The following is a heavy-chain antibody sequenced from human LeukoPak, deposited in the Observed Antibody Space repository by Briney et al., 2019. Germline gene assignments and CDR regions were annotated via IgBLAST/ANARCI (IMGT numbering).Heavy chain of an antibody. J-gene: IGHJ6*03. D-gene: IGHD3-3*01. CDR3: ARAAIKNYDFWSGYHERNKNYYYMDV. Sequence: PGGSLRLSCAASGFTFSSYWMHWVRQAPGEGLVWVSRINSDGSRTTYADSVKGRFTISRDNAKNSLYLQMNSLRAEDTAVYYCARAAIKNYDFWSGYHERNKNYYYMDVWGKGTTVTVSS. CDR1: GFTFSSYW. CDR2: INSDGSRT. V-gene: IGHV3-74*01.